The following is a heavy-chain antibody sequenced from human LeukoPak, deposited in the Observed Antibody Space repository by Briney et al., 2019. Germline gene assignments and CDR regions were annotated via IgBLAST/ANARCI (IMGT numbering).Heavy chain of an antibody. CDR2: ISSSSDYI. D-gene: IGHD5/OR15-5a*01. V-gene: IGHV3-21*01. Sequence: GGSLRLSCPASGFTFSDYSMSWVRQAPGKGLEWVSSISSSSDYIYYADSVKGRFTISRDNAGNSLYLQMNSLRAEDTAVYYCARSRSVSNYKGMDVWGQGTTVTVSS. CDR1: GFTFSDYS. CDR3: ARSRSVSNYKGMDV. J-gene: IGHJ6*02.